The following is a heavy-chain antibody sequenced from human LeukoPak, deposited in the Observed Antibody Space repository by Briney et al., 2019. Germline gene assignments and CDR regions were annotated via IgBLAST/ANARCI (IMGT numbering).Heavy chain of an antibody. Sequence: PGGSLRLSCAASGFTFSSYWMHWVRQGPGKGLVWVSRINSDGSRTNYADSVRGRFTISRDNAENTLYLQMNSLRVEDTAVYYCARRVVVAAAPYYFDYWGQGTLVTVSS. D-gene: IGHD2-2*01. J-gene: IGHJ4*02. V-gene: IGHV3-74*01. CDR3: ARRVVVAAAPYYFDY. CDR2: INSDGSRT. CDR1: GFTFSSYW.